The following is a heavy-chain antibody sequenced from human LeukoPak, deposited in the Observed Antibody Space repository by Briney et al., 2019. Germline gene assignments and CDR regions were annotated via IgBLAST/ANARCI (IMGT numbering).Heavy chain of an antibody. Sequence: PSETLSLTCTVSGGSISIYYWSWIRQPPGKGLEWIGYIYYSGSTNYNPSLKSRVTISVDTSKNQFSLKLSSVTAADTAVYYCARNLEGYCSGGSCPDYFDYWGQGTLVTVSS. CDR2: IYYSGST. CDR1: GGSISIYY. CDR3: ARNLEGYCSGGSCPDYFDY. J-gene: IGHJ4*02. D-gene: IGHD2-15*01. V-gene: IGHV4-59*01.